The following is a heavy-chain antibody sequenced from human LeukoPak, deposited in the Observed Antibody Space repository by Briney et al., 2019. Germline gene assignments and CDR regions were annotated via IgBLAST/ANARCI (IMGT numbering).Heavy chain of an antibody. CDR1: GFTFSTYE. Sequence: PGGSLRLSCAASGFTFSTYEMNWVRQAPGKGLEWVSYISSSGSTIYYADSVKGRFTISRGDAKNSLYLQMNSLRAEDTAVYYCARDLYYSSSWYYYYYYGMDVWGQGTTVTVPS. D-gene: IGHD6-13*01. CDR3: ARDLYYSSSWYYYYYYGMDV. V-gene: IGHV3-48*03. J-gene: IGHJ6*02. CDR2: ISSSGSTI.